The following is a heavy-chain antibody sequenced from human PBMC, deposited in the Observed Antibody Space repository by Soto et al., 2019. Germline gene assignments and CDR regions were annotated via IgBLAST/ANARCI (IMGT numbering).Heavy chain of an antibody. J-gene: IGHJ4*02. Sequence: ASVKVSCKASGSTFSTYAIHWVRQAPGQRLEWMGWINAGNGNTKCSEKFQGRVTITRDTSASTAYMELSSLKFEDTGIYFCARAVGATNFDYWGQGTLVTVAS. CDR3: ARAVGATNFDY. CDR2: INAGNGNT. V-gene: IGHV1-3*01. D-gene: IGHD1-26*01. CDR1: GSTFSTYA.